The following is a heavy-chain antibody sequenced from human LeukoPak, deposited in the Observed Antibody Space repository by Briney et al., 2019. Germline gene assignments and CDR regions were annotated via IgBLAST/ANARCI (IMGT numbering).Heavy chain of an antibody. CDR1: GGSISSHY. CDR3: ARVGSSPSLVGYYYYMDV. CDR2: IYYSGST. Sequence: PSETLSLTCTVTGGSISSHYWSWIRQPPGKGLEWIGYIYYSGSTNYNPSLKSRVTISVDTSKNQFSLKLSSVTAADTAVYYCARVGSSPSLVGYYYYMDVWGKGTTVTVSS. D-gene: IGHD6-6*01. J-gene: IGHJ6*03. V-gene: IGHV4-59*11.